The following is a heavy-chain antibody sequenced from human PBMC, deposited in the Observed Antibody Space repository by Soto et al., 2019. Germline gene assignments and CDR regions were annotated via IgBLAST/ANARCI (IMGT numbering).Heavy chain of an antibody. J-gene: IGHJ5*02. CDR2: INPGSGGT. CDR1: GYTFSDYY. V-gene: IGHV1-2*02. Sequence: GASVKVSCKASGYTFSDYYVHWVREAPGQGLEWMGWINPGSGGTIYTQRFQGRVTMTRDTSINTVYMELSRLTSDDTAVYYCAREMGVIGAPGYTWFDPWGQGALVTVSS. D-gene: IGHD1-26*01. CDR3: AREMGVIGAPGYTWFDP.